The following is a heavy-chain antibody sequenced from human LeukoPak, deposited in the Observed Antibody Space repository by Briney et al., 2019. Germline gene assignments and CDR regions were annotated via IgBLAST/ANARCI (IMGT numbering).Heavy chain of an antibody. CDR1: GFTFSSYG. CDR2: IYSGGST. V-gene: IGHV3-53*01. CDR3: ARSSGNRFDP. J-gene: IGHJ5*02. Sequence: GGSLRLSCAASGFTFSSYGMHWVRQAPGKGLEWVSDIYSGGSTYYADSVKGRFTISRDNSKNTLYLQMNSLRAEDTAVYYCARSSGNRFDPWGQGTLVTVSS.